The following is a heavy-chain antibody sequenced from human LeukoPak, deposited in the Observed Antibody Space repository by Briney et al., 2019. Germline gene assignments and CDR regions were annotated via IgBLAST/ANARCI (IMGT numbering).Heavy chain of an antibody. V-gene: IGHV3-23*01. D-gene: IGHD3-16*02. Sequence: GGSLRLSCAPSGFTLSSYAMSWVRQAPGKGLEWVSAISGSGGSTYYADSVKGRFTISRDNSKNTLYLQMTSLRAEDTAVYYCAKRPESYYDYVWGSYPEGGAFDIWGQGTMVTVSS. CDR3: AKRPESYYDYVWGSYPEGGAFDI. CDR1: GFTLSSYA. CDR2: ISGSGGST. J-gene: IGHJ3*02.